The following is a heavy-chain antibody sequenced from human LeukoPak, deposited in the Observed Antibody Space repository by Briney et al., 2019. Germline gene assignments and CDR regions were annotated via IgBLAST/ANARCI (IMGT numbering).Heavy chain of an antibody. Sequence: GGSLRLSCAASGFTFTTYWMSWVRQAPGKGLEWVANINQDGVEKYYVASVRGRLTISRDNAKNSMYVQMNSLRAEDTAVYYCARGFDGYYGFDLWGQGTMVTVSS. CDR3: ARGFDGYYGFDL. D-gene: IGHD5-24*01. CDR2: INQDGVEK. V-gene: IGHV3-7*05. J-gene: IGHJ3*01. CDR1: GFTFTTYW.